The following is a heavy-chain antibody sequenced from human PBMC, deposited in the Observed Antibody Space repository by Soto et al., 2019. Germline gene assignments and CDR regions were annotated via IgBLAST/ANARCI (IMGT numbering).Heavy chain of an antibody. V-gene: IGHV3-48*02. CDR1: GFTFSSYW. J-gene: IGHJ6*02. CDR2: ISSSSSTI. Sequence: PGGSLRLSCEASGFTFSSYWIHWVRQAPEKGLEWVSYISSSSSTIYYADSVKGRFTISRDNAKNSLYLQMNSLRDEDTAVYYCARDLGYLLDYLRYGMDVWGQGTTVTVSS. D-gene: IGHD2-15*01. CDR3: ARDLGYLLDYLRYGMDV.